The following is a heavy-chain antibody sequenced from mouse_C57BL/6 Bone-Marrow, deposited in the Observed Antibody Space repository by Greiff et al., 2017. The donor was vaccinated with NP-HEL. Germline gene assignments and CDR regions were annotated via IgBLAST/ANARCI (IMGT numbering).Heavy chain of an antibody. D-gene: IGHD1-1*01. CDR3: ARSDYCSSLTGTS. V-gene: IGHV1-61*01. CDR1: GYTFTSYW. CDR2: IYPSDSET. Sequence: QVHVKQSGAELVRPGSSVKLSCKASGYTFTSYWMDWVKQRPGQGLEWIGNIYPSDSETHYNQKFKDKATLTVDKSSSTAYMQLSSLTSEDSAVYYCARSDYCSSLTGTSWGQGTTLTVSS. J-gene: IGHJ2*01.